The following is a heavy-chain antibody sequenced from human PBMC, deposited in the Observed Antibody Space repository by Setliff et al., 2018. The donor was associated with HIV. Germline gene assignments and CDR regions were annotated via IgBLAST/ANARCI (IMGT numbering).Heavy chain of an antibody. CDR1: GGTLSSYA. D-gene: IGHD6-13*01. CDR2: IIPIFGAA. Sequence: ASVKVSCKASGGTLSSYAISWVRQAPGQGLEWMGGIIPIFGAANYAQKFQGRVTITTDASTSAVYMELSSLRSEDTAVYYCTRDTGQQLVGFDIWGQGTMVTVSS. J-gene: IGHJ3*02. CDR3: TRDTGQQLVGFDI. V-gene: IGHV1-69*05.